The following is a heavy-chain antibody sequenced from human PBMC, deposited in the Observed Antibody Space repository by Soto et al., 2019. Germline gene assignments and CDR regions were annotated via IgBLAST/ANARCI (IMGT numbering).Heavy chain of an antibody. D-gene: IGHD3-10*01. CDR3: ASRRITMVRGVTYNR. CDR2: INHSGST. Sequence: PSETLSLTCAVYGGSFSGYYWSWIRQPPGKGLEWIGEINHSGSTNYNPSLKSRVTISVDTSKNQFSLKLSSVTAADTAVYYCASRRITMVRGVTYNRWGQGTLVTVSS. V-gene: IGHV4-34*01. J-gene: IGHJ4*02. CDR1: GGSFSGYY.